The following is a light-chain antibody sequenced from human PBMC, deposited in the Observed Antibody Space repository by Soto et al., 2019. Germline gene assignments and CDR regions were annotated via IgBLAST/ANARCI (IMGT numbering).Light chain of an antibody. CDR1: QGIGNS. J-gene: IGKJ2*01. CDR2: AAS. Sequence: DIQMTQSPSSLSASLGDRVTITCRASQGIGNSLVWFRQKPGKALKSLIYAASTLQSGVPSRFSGSGSGTDFTLTISSLQTEDFATYYCQQYNSYPYTFGQGTKLEIK. V-gene: IGKV1-16*01. CDR3: QQYNSYPYT.